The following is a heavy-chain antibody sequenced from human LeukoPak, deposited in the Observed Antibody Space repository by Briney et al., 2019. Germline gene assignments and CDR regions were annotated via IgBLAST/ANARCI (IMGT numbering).Heavy chain of an antibody. CDR1: GGSISSGGYH. Sequence: NPSQTLSLTCTVSGGSISSGGYHWNWIRQRPGKGLEWIGYIYYSGSTYYNPSLESRVTISVDTSKNQFSLRLSSVTAADMAVYYCLRWIDYWGQGTLVTVSS. D-gene: IGHD5-24*01. CDR2: IYYSGST. CDR3: LRWIDY. V-gene: IGHV4-31*03. J-gene: IGHJ4*02.